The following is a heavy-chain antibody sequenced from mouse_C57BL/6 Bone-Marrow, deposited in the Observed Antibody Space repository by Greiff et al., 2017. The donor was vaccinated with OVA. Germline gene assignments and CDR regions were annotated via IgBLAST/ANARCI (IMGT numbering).Heavy chain of an antibody. CDR2: ISSGGSYT. V-gene: IGHV5-6*01. J-gene: IGHJ2*01. D-gene: IGHD1-1*01. CDR1: GFTFSSYG. CDR3: ARHGDYGSFFDC. Sequence: EVKLMESGGDLVKPGGSLKLSCAASGFTFSSYGMSWVRQTPDKMLEWVATISSGGSYTYYPDSVKGRFTISSDNAKNTLYMQMSSRKSEDTAMYYCARHGDYGSFFDCWGQGTTLTVSS.